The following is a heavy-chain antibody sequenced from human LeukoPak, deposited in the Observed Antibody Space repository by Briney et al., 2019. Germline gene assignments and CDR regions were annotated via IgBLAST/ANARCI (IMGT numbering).Heavy chain of an antibody. Sequence: SETLSLTCTVSGGSISSYYWSWIRQPPGKGLEWIGYIYYSGSTNYNPSLKSRVTISVDTSKNQFSLKLSSVTAADTAVYYCARYIGYCSGGSCYRTNYYYYYGMDVWGQGTTVIVSS. CDR3: ARYIGYCSGGSCYRTNYYYYYGMDV. CDR1: GGSISSYY. V-gene: IGHV4-59*01. J-gene: IGHJ6*02. D-gene: IGHD2-15*01. CDR2: IYYSGST.